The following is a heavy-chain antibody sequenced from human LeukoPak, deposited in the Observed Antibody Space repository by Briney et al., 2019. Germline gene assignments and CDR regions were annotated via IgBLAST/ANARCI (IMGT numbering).Heavy chain of an antibody. CDR3: ARDSTMVRGPPGY. V-gene: IGHV3-33*01. CDR1: GFTFSSYG. Sequence: GGSLRLSCAASGFTFSSYGMHWVRQAPGKGLEWVAVIWYDGSNKYYADSVKGRFTISRDNSKNTLYLQMNSLRAEDTAVYYCARDSTMVRGPPGYWGQGTLVTVSS. D-gene: IGHD3-10*01. CDR2: IWYDGSNK. J-gene: IGHJ4*02.